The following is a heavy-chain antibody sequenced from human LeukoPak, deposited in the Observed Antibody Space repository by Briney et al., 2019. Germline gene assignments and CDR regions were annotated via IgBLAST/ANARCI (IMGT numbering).Heavy chain of an antibody. D-gene: IGHD2-15*01. CDR3: ARDRWSCSGGSCYSGYWFDP. J-gene: IGHJ5*02. Sequence: PSETLSLTCAVSGVSINNGGYSWSWIRQPPGKGLEWIGYIYYSGGTYYNPSLKSRVSISVDTSKNQFSLKLSSVTAADTAVYYCARDRWSCSGGSCYSGYWFDPWGQGTLVTVSS. CDR1: GVSINNGGYS. CDR2: IYYSGGT. V-gene: IGHV4-30-4*07.